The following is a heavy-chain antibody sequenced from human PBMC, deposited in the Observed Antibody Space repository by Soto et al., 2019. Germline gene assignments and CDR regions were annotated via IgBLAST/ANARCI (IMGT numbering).Heavy chain of an antibody. CDR3: ARHGSNSGARGYYYGMDV. V-gene: IGHV5-10-1*01. Sequence: PVESLKIPFKGSGYSFTSYWIRGVRQMPGKGLEWMGRIDPSDSYTNYSPCFQANVTISADKSISTAYLQWSSLKASDTAMYYCARHGSNSGARGYYYGMDVWGQGTTVTVSS. J-gene: IGHJ6*02. D-gene: IGHD6-19*01. CDR2: IDPSDSYT. CDR1: GYSFTSYW.